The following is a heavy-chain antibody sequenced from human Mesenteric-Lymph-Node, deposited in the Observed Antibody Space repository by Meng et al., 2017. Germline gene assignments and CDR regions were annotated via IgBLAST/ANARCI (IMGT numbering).Heavy chain of an antibody. J-gene: IGHJ4*02. Sequence: SQTLSLTCAVYGGSFSGYYWSWIRRPPGKGLEWIGEINHSGSTNYNPSLKSRVTISVDTSKNQFSLKLSSVTAADTAVYYCARGGKTVTTKLFAYWGQGTLVTVSS. CDR2: INHSGST. CDR3: ARGGKTVTTKLFAY. D-gene: IGHD4-17*01. V-gene: IGHV4-34*01. CDR1: GGSFSGYY.